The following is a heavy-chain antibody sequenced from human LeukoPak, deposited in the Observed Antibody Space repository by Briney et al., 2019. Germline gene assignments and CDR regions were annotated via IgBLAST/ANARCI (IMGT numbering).Heavy chain of an antibody. V-gene: IGHV4-31*03. J-gene: IGHJ3*02. CDR1: GGSISSGGYY. CDR2: IYYSGST. Sequence: PSETLSLTCTVSGGSISSGGYYWSWIRQHPGKGLEWIGYIYYSGSTYYNPSLKSRVTISVDTSKNQFSLKLSSVTAADTAVYYCARDSYSSSWSDAFDIWGQGTMVTVSS. D-gene: IGHD6-13*01. CDR3: ARDSYSSSWSDAFDI.